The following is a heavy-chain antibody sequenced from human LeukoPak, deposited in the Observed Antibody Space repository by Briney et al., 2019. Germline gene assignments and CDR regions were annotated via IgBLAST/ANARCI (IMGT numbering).Heavy chain of an antibody. Sequence: SETLSLTCAVYGGSFSGYYWSWIRQPPGKGLEWIGYIYYSGSTNYNPSLKSRVTISVDTSKNQFSLKLSSVTAADTAVYYCARAILISSTSGNWFDPWGQGTLVTVSS. D-gene: IGHD2-2*01. V-gene: IGHV4-59*01. J-gene: IGHJ5*02. CDR3: ARAILISSTSGNWFDP. CDR2: IYYSGST. CDR1: GGSFSGYY.